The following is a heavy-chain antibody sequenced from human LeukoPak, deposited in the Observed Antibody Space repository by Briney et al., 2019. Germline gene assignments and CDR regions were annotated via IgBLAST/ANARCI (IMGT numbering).Heavy chain of an antibody. CDR1: GFTFSDHY. CDR3: ARHRLGYYTIFDY. CDR2: TRNKANSYTT. D-gene: IGHD3-3*01. V-gene: IGHV3-72*01. Sequence: GGSLRLSCAASGFTFSDHYMDWVRQAPGKGLEWVGRTRNKANSYTTEYAASVKGRFTISRDDSKNSLYLQMNSLKTEDTAVYYCARHRLGYYTIFDYWGQGTLVTVSS. J-gene: IGHJ4*02.